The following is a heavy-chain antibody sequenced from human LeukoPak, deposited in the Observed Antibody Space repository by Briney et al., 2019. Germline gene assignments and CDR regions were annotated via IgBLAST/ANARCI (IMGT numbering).Heavy chain of an antibody. CDR1: GFTFSSYW. J-gene: IGHJ3*02. V-gene: IGHV3-7*01. CDR2: IKQDASEK. CDR3: ARDRAGRFNDAFDI. D-gene: IGHD5-24*01. Sequence: PGGSLRLSCAASGFTFSSYWMSWVRQAPGKGLEWVANIKQDASEKYYVDSVKGRFTISRDNAKNPLYLQMNSLRAEDTAVYYCARDRAGRFNDAFDIWGQGTMVTVSS.